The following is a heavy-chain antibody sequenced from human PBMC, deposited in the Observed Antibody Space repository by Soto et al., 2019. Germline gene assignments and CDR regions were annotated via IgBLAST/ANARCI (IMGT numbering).Heavy chain of an antibody. J-gene: IGHJ4*02. CDR2: IIPIFGTA. CDR1: GGTFSSYA. D-gene: IGHD6-6*01. V-gene: IGHV1-69*13. CDR3: ASTLGGSSSVYFDY. Sequence: SVKVSCKASGGTFSSYAISWVRQAPGQGLEWMGGIIPIFGTANYAQKFQGRVTITADESTSTAYMELSSLRSEDTAVYYCASTLGGSSSVYFDYWGQGTLVTVSS.